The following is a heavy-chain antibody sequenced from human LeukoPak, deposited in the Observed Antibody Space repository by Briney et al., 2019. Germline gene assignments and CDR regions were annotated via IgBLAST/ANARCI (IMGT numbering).Heavy chain of an antibody. Sequence: PGGSLRLSCAASGFTFDDYAMHWVRQAPGKGLEWVSGISWNSGSIGYADSVKGRFTISRDNAENSLFLQMNGLRPEDTAVFYCARGQYTDGLSYWGQGTLVTVSS. CDR2: ISWNSGSI. D-gene: IGHD5-24*01. CDR1: GFTFDDYA. V-gene: IGHV3-9*01. CDR3: ARGQYTDGLSY. J-gene: IGHJ4*02.